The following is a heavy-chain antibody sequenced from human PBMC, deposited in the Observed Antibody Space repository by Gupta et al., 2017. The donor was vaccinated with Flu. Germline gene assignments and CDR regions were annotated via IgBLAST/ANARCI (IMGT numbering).Heavy chain of an antibody. CDR3: ARWGEARVHFIDV. V-gene: IGHV1-2*06. D-gene: IGHD3-10*01. Sequence: VRQAPGQGLEWMGRINPSSGATNYGKKFQGRVTVTRDTSSRTVYMRLSRLRSGDTAVYYCARWGEARVHFIDVWGKGTTVTVVS. J-gene: IGHJ6*04. CDR2: INPSSGAT.